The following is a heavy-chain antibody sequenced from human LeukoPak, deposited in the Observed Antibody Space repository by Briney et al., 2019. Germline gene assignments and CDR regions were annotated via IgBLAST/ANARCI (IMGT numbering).Heavy chain of an antibody. CDR2: IYYSGST. Sequence: SETLSLTCTASGGSISSYYWSWIRQPPGKGLEWIGYIYYSGSTNYNPSLKSRVTISVDTSKNQFSLKLSSVTAADTAVYYCARVYYGSGSPPYFDYWGQGTLVTVSS. V-gene: IGHV4-59*01. J-gene: IGHJ4*02. D-gene: IGHD3-10*01. CDR1: GGSISSYY. CDR3: ARVYYGSGSPPYFDY.